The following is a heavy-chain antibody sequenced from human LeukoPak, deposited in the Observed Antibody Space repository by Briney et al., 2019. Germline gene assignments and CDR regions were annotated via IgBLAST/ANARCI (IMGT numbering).Heavy chain of an antibody. D-gene: IGHD6-13*01. Sequence: SQTLSLTCTVSGGSISSGGYYWSCIRQHPGKGLEWIEYIYYSGSTYYNPSLKSRVTISVDTSKNQFSLKLSSVTAADTAVYYCARDKYRSTGFDYWGQGTLVTVSS. CDR1: GGSISSGGYY. CDR3: ARDKYRSTGFDY. J-gene: IGHJ4*02. V-gene: IGHV4-31*03. CDR2: IYYSGST.